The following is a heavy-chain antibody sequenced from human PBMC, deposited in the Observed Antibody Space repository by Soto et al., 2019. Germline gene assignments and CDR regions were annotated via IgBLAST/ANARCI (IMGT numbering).Heavy chain of an antibody. CDR3: ANGSGSSHYFDY. CDR1: GFTFSSNS. Sequence: QVQLVQSGGGVVQPGRSLRLSCAASGFTFSSNSMHWVRQAPGKGLEWVAVISYDGSNKYYADSVTGRFTISRDNSKNTLYLQMNSLRAEDTAGYYCANGSGSSHYFDYWGQGTLVTVSS. D-gene: IGHD6-25*01. J-gene: IGHJ4*02. V-gene: IGHV3-30*04. CDR2: ISYDGSNK.